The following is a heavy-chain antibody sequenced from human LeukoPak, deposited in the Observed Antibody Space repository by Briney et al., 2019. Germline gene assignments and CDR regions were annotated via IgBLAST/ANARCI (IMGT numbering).Heavy chain of an antibody. V-gene: IGHV1-18*01. CDR1: GYTFTGYA. D-gene: IGHD2-2*01. CDR2: ISAYNGNT. J-gene: IGHJ6*03. CDR3: ARAGDIVVVAVAGAGYYYMDV. Sequence: ASVKVSCKASGYTFTGYAMNWVRQAPGQGLEWMGWISAYNGNTDYAQKLQGRVTMTIDTSTSTAYMELRNLRSDDTAVYHCARAGDIVVVAVAGAGYYYMDVWGKGTTVTVSS.